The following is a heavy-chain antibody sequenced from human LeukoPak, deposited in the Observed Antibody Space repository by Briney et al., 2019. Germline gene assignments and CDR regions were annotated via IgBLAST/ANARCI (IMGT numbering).Heavy chain of an antibody. CDR2: IYSGGST. J-gene: IGHJ4*02. D-gene: IGHD3-9*01. Sequence: GGSLRLSCAASGFTFSSYAMSWVRQAPGKGLEWVSIIYSGGSTYYADSVKGRFTISRDNSKNTLYLQMNSLRAEDTAVYHCARVFDSNYFDYWGQGTLVTVSS. CDR3: ARVFDSNYFDY. CDR1: GFTFSSYA. V-gene: IGHV3-66*02.